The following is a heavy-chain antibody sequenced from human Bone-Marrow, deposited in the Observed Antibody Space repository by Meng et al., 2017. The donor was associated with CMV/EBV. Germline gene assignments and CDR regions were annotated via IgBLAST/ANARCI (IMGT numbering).Heavy chain of an antibody. J-gene: IGHJ5*02. CDR1: GYAFTVYH. CDR3: ARWVVPAARGRFDP. CDR2: INPDRGGT. D-gene: IGHD2-2*01. V-gene: IGHV1-2*02. Sequence: ASVKVSCKASGYAFTVYHMHWVRQAPGQGLEWMGWINPDRGGTKYAQKFQGRVTMTRDTSISTAYMELSRLRSDDTAVYYCARWVVPAARGRFDPWGQGTLVTVSS.